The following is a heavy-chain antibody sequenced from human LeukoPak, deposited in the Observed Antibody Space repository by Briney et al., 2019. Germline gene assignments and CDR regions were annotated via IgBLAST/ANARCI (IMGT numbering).Heavy chain of an antibody. CDR3: ARSGGDGYNSFDY. Sequence: GGSLRLSCAASGFTFSSYAMHWVRQAPGKGLEWVAVISYDGSNKYYADSVKGRFTTSRDNSKNTLYPQMNSLRAEDTAVYYCARSGGDGYNSFDYWGQGTLVTVSS. CDR2: ISYDGSNK. J-gene: IGHJ4*02. D-gene: IGHD5-24*01. V-gene: IGHV3-30-3*01. CDR1: GFTFSSYA.